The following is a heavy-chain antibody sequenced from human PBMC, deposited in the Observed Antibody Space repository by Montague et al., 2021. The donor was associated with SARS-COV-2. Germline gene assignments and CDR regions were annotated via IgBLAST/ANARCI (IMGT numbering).Heavy chain of an antibody. D-gene: IGHD4-17*01. CDR1: GGSISSSSYY. CDR2: IYYSGST. J-gene: IGHJ5*02. V-gene: IGHV4-39*01. Sequence: SETLSLTCTVSGGSISSSSYYWGWIRQPPGKRLEWIGSIYYSGSTYYNPSLKSRVTISVDTSKNQFSLKLSSVTAADTAVYYCAADYGERDWFDPWGQGTLVTVSS. CDR3: AADYGERDWFDP.